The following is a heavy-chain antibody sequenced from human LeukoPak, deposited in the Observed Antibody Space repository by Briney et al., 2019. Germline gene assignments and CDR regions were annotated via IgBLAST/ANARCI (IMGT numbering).Heavy chain of an antibody. D-gene: IGHD3-10*01. V-gene: IGHV4-39*01. CDR1: GGSISSYY. J-gene: IGHJ3*02. CDR2: IYYSGST. CDR3: ARHGFRRGSGRADAFDI. Sequence: SETLSLTCTVSGGSISSYYWSWIRQPPGKGLEWIGSIYYSGSTYYNPSLKSRVTISVDTSKNQFSLKLSSVTAADTAVYYCARHGFRRGSGRADAFDIWGQGTMVTVSS.